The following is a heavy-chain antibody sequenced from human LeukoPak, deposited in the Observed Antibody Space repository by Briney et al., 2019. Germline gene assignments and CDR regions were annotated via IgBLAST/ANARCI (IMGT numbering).Heavy chain of an antibody. D-gene: IGHD3-3*01. V-gene: IGHV3-11*01. J-gene: IGHJ4*02. Sequence: GGSLRLSCAASGFTFSDYYMSWIRLAPGKGLEWISYITGGGSTKYYTDSVKGRFTISRDNAKNSLYLQMNSLRAEDTAVYHCARDQQGFLEWLSAPNDYWGQGTLVTVSS. CDR2: ITGGGSTK. CDR1: GFTFSDYY. CDR3: ARDQQGFLEWLSAPNDY.